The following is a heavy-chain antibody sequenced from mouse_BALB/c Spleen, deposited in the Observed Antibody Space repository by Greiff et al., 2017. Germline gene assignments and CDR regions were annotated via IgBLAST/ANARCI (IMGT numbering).Heavy chain of an antibody. CDR3: ARQGLYYDFDY. D-gene: IGHD2-4*01. CDR1: GYTFSSYW. V-gene: IGHV1-9*01. Sequence: VQLQQSGAELMKPGASVKISCKATGYTFSSYWIEWVKQRPGHGLEWIGEILPGSGSTNYNEKFKGKATFTADTSSNTAYMQLSSLTSEDSAVYYCARQGLYYDFDYWGQGTTLTVSS. CDR2: ILPGSGST. J-gene: IGHJ2*01.